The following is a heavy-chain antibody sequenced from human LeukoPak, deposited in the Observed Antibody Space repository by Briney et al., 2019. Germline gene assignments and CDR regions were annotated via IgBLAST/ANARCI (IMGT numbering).Heavy chain of an antibody. V-gene: IGHV1-69*13. Sequence: ASVKVSCKASGYTFTSYGISWVRQAPGQGLERMGGIIPIFGTANYAQKFQGRVTITADESTSTAYMELSSLRSEDTAVYYCASRNDWGYAFDIWGQGTMVTVSS. D-gene: IGHD3-9*01. CDR1: GYTFTSYG. J-gene: IGHJ3*02. CDR3: ASRNDWGYAFDI. CDR2: IIPIFGTA.